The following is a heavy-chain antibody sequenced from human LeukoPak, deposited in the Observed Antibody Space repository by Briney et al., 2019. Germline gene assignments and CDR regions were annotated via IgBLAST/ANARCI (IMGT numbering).Heavy chain of an antibody. CDR1: GGTFSSYA. V-gene: IGHV1-69*05. Sequence: GASVKVSCKAPGGTFSSYAISWVRQAPGQGLEWMGGIIPIFGTANYAQKFQGRVTITMDESTSTAYMELSSLRSEDTAVYYCARAGGLLSYYYMDVWGKGTTVTVSS. D-gene: IGHD3-10*01. CDR3: ARAGGLLSYYYMDV. J-gene: IGHJ6*03. CDR2: IIPIFGTA.